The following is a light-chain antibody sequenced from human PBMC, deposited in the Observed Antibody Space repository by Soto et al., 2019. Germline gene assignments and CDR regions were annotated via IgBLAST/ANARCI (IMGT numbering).Light chain of an antibody. V-gene: IGKV3-15*01. Sequence: EIVMTQSPATLSVSPGERATLSCRASQSVRSNLAWYQQKPGQAPRLLIYGASTRATGIPARFSGSGSGTEFTLTISSLQSEDFAVYYCQQDNNWPGTFGQGTKV. CDR3: QQDNNWPGT. CDR2: GAS. CDR1: QSVRSN. J-gene: IGKJ1*01.